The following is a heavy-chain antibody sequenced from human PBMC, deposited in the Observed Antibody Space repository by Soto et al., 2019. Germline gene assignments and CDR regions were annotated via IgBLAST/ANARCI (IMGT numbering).Heavy chain of an antibody. V-gene: IGHV3-23*01. Sequence: GGSLRLSCAASGFTLSSYAMSWVRQAPGKGLEWVSAISGSGGSTYYADSVKGRFTISRDNSKNTLYLQMNSLRAEDTAVYYYANLLLWFGELFDYWGQGTLVTVSS. D-gene: IGHD3-10*01. CDR1: GFTLSSYA. J-gene: IGHJ4*02. CDR3: ANLLLWFGELFDY. CDR2: ISGSGGST.